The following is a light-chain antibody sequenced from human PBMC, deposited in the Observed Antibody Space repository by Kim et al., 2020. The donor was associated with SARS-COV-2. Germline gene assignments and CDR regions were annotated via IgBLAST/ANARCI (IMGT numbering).Light chain of an antibody. CDR3: AVWDDSLNGVV. J-gene: IGLJ2*01. CDR1: SSNIGSNA. Sequence: ELTQPPSASGTPGQRVTISCSGNSSNIGSNAVTWCQQLPGTAPKLLIYNINQRPSGVPDRFSGSKSDTSASLAISGLQSEDEADYYCAVWDDSLNGVVFGGGTQLAV. V-gene: IGLV1-44*01. CDR2: NIN.